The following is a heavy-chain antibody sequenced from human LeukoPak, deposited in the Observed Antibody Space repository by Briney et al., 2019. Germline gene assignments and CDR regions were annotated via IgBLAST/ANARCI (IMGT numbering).Heavy chain of an antibody. CDR3: ARAAGGYYYFLVAY. CDR2: ISYDGSNK. Sequence: PGGSLRLSCAASGFTFSSYAMHWVRQAPGKGLEWVAVISYDGSNKYYADSVKGRFTISRDNSKNTLYLQMNSLRAEDTAVYYCARAAGGYYYFLVAYSGQGTLVTVSS. CDR1: GFTFSSYA. J-gene: IGHJ4*02. D-gene: IGHD3-22*01. V-gene: IGHV3-30-3*01.